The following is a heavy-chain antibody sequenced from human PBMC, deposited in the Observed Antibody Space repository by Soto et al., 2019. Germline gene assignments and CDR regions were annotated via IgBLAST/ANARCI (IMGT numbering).Heavy chain of an antibody. J-gene: IGHJ4*02. CDR1: GGSFSGYY. D-gene: IGHD3-3*01. V-gene: IGHV4-34*01. Sequence: SETLSLTCAVYGGSFSGYYWSWIRQPPGKGPEWIGEINHSGSTNYNPSLKSRVTISVDTSKNQFSLKLSSVTAADTAVYYCARSGWYYDFWSGYSDWGQGTLATVSS. CDR3: ARSGWYYDFWSGYSD. CDR2: INHSGST.